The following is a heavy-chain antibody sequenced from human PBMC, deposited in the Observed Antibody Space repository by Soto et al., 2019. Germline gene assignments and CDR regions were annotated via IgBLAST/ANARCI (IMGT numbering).Heavy chain of an antibody. CDR1: GGSVSSGSYY. D-gene: IGHD2-21*02. Sequence: PSETLSLTCTVSGGSVSSGSYYWSWIRQPPGKGLEWIGQIFYSGSTNYNPSLKSRVTISVDTSKNQFSLELSSVTAADTAVYYCARDFCGGDCSDDYYYSAMDVWGQGTTVTLSS. CDR2: IFYSGST. V-gene: IGHV4-61*01. CDR3: ARDFCGGDCSDDYYYSAMDV. J-gene: IGHJ6*02.